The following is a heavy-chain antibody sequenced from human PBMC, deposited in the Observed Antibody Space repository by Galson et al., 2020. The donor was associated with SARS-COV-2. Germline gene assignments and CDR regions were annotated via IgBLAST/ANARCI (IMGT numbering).Heavy chain of an antibody. CDR3: ARGTGGEYYYYGMDV. J-gene: IGHJ6*02. CDR1: GGSFSGYY. Sequence: SETLSLTCAVYGGSFSGYYWSWIRQPPGKGLEWIGEINHSGSTNYNPSLKSRVTISVDTSKNQFSLKLSSVTAADTAVYYCARGTGGEYYYYGMDVWGQGTTVTVSS. V-gene: IGHV4-34*01. D-gene: IGHD3-16*01. CDR2: INHSGST.